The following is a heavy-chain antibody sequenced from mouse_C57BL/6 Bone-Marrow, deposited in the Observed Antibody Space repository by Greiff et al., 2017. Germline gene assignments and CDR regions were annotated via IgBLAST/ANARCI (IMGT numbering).Heavy chain of an antibody. V-gene: IGHV1-42*01. CDR2: INPSTGGT. D-gene: IGHD1-1*01. CDR1: GYSFTGYY. CDR3: ATGVYGSSYWYFDV. Sequence: EVQLQQSGPELVKPGASVKISCKASGYSFTGYYMNWVKQSPEKSLEWIGEINPSTGGTTYNQKFKAKATLTVDKSSSTAYMQLKSLTSEDSAVYYCATGVYGSSYWYFDVWGTGTTVTVSS. J-gene: IGHJ1*03.